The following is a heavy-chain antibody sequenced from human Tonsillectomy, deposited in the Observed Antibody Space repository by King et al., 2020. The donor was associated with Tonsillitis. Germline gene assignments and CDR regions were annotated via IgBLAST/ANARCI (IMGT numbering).Heavy chain of an antibody. CDR3: VRPSHSTLDD. D-gene: IGHD2-21*01. Sequence: VQLVESGGGLVQPGGSLRLSCAASGFTFNNFWMTWVRQAPGKGLEWVANTKQDGSDNYYVDSVKGRFSISRDNAKNSLYLQMNSLRAEDTAVYYCVRPSHSTLDDWGQGTLVTVSS. V-gene: IGHV3-7*03. CDR1: GFTFNNFW. CDR2: TKQDGSDN. J-gene: IGHJ4*02.